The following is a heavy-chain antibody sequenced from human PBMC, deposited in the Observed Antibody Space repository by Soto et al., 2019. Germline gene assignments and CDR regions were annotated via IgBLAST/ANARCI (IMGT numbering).Heavy chain of an antibody. D-gene: IGHD3-10*01. J-gene: IGHJ6*02. Sequence: ASVKVSCKASGYTFTGYYMHWVRQAPGQGLEWMGWINPNSGGTNYAQKFQGRVTMTRDTSISTAYMELSRLRSDDTAVYYCARDLGRLWFGEPNLPDVWGQGTTVTVSS. V-gene: IGHV1-2*02. CDR2: INPNSGGT. CDR3: ARDLGRLWFGEPNLPDV. CDR1: GYTFTGYY.